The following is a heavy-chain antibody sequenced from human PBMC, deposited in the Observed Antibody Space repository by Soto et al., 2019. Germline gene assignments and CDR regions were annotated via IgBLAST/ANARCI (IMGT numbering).Heavy chain of an antibody. V-gene: IGHV4-59*01. CDR1: GSPISSYY. J-gene: IGHJ5*02. Sequence: SETLSLTCSVSGSPISSYYWGWFRLPPGQGLQWVGYIYYTGTTSYNPSLKGRVTISVDTSKNQFSLKLSSVTAADTAVYYCARDLSITINNWFDPWGQGTLVTVS. CDR2: IYYTGTT. CDR3: ARDLSITINNWFDP. D-gene: IGHD3-3*01.